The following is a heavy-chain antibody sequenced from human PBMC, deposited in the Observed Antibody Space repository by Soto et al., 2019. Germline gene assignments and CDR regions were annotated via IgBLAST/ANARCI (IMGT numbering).Heavy chain of an antibody. V-gene: IGHV6-1*01. D-gene: IGHD6-19*01. J-gene: IGHJ4*02. CDR1: WGSVSSNSAA. CDR2: TYYRSKWYN. CDR3: AREPYSSGWDPKTFDY. Sequence: SQTRTLTGAISWGSVSSNSAASDWIRQSPSRGLEWLGRTYYRSKWYNDYAVSVKSRITINPDTSKNQFSLQLNSVTPEDTAVYYCAREPYSSGWDPKTFDYWGQGTLVNVSS.